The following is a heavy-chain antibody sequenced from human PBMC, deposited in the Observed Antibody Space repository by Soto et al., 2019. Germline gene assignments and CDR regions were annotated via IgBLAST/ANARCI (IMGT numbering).Heavy chain of an antibody. V-gene: IGHV4-59*01. D-gene: IGHD3-10*01. Sequence: QVQLQESGPGLVRPSETLSVTCTVSSGSISSYYWNWIRQPPGKGLEWIGYIYYTGSTSYNPSLKSRVTISVDTPKNQFSLKLSSVTAADTAVYHCARGGAGGYFDYWGQGTQVTVSS. J-gene: IGHJ4*02. CDR2: IYYTGST. CDR3: ARGGAGGYFDY. CDR1: SGSISSYY.